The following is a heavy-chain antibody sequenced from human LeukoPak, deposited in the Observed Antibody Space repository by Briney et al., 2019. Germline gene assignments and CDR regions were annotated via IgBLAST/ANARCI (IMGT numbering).Heavy chain of an antibody. D-gene: IGHD1-1*01. J-gene: IGHJ3*01. CDR2: ISYDGSDK. CDR1: GFTFTSYG. CDR3: ARWTSFHTFDF. Sequence: GGSLRLSCAASGFTFTSYGMHWVRQAPGKGLEWVAVISYDGSDKYYADSVKGRFTISRDNSKNTLYLQMNSLRAEDTALHYCARWTSFHTFDFWGQGTMVTVSS. V-gene: IGHV3-30*03.